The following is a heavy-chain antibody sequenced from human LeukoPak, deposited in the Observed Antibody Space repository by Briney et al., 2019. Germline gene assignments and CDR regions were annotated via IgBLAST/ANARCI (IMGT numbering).Heavy chain of an antibody. CDR1: GYSLDELS. V-gene: IGHV1-24*01. CDR3: ATHLGCRYDSDGHYPV. CDR2: FDPEDGET. J-gene: IGHJ4*02. Sequence: ASVKVSCEVSGYSLDELSIHWVRQAPGKGLEWLGGFDPEDGETIYAQKFQGRVTLTEDTSADTAYMELSSLRSEDTAVYYCATHLGCRYDSDGHYPVWGQGTQVTVSS. D-gene: IGHD3-22*01.